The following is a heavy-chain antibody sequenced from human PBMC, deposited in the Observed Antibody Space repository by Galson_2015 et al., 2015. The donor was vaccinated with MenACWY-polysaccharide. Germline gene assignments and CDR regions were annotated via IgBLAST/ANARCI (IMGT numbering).Heavy chain of an antibody. CDR1: GFSLGAWY. Sequence: LRLSCAASGFSLGAWYMSWIRQAPGKGLEWLSYISKSGDSIYYGDSVKGRFAVSRDNAKNSLYLQLNSLEVEDTAIYYCARGHYGLDVWGQGTTVTVSS. CDR2: ISKSGDSI. V-gene: IGHV3-11*01. J-gene: IGHJ6*02. CDR3: ARGHYGLDV.